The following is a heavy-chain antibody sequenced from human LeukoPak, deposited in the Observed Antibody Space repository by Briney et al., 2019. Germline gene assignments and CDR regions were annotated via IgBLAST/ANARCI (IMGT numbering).Heavy chain of an antibody. J-gene: IGHJ6*03. CDR2: IYYSGST. Sequence: SETLSLTCTVSGGSISSYYWGWIRQPPGKGLEWIGSIYYSGSTNYNPSLKSRVTMSVDTSKNQFSLKLSSVTAADTAVYYCARDRIDDSSGYYDSYYYYYMDVWGKGTTVTISS. D-gene: IGHD3-22*01. CDR1: GGSISSYY. V-gene: IGHV4-59*12. CDR3: ARDRIDDSSGYYDSYYYYYMDV.